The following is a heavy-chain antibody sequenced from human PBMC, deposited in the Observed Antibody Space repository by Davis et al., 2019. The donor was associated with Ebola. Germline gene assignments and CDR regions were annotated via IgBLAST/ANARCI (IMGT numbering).Heavy chain of an antibody. J-gene: IGHJ6*02. CDR2: ISYDGSNK. Sequence: GESLKISCAASGFTFSSYGMHWVRQAPGKGLEWVAVISYDGSNKYYADSVKGRFTISRDNSKNTLYLQMNSLRAEDTAVYYCAKELVPAAIAGTRDYYYGMDVWGQGTTVTVSS. CDR1: GFTFSSYG. CDR3: AKELVPAAIAGTRDYYYGMDV. V-gene: IGHV3-30*18. D-gene: IGHD2-2*01.